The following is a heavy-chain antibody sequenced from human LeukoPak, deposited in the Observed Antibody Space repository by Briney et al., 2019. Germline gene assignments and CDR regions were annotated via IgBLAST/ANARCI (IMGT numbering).Heavy chain of an antibody. V-gene: IGHV3-74*01. CDR1: GFTFKLYW. J-gene: IGHJ4*02. CDR3: TRGYDISDY. D-gene: IGHD3-9*01. CDR2: INDDGSDT. Sequence: GGSLRLSCAASGFTFKLYWMHWVRQVPGKRPVWVSRINDDGSDTIYADSVRGRFTISRDDAKNTVYLQMNSLRVDDTAMYYCTRGYDISDYWGQGTVVTVSS.